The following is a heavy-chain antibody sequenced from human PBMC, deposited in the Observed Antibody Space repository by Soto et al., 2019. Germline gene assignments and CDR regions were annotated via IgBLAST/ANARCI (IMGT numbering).Heavy chain of an antibody. J-gene: IGHJ4*02. Sequence: QVQLVESGGGVVQTGASLRLSCSASGFTFTSFAIHWVRQAPGKGLEWVAVISENGVNKYSAESVRGRFVISRDNSKNTVELEMNKLRPEDTAIYFCARRLTKTVSALGYWGQGTLVTVSS. CDR2: ISENGVNK. V-gene: IGHV3-30*09. CDR1: GFTFTSFA. D-gene: IGHD2-8*01. CDR3: ARRLTKTVSALGY.